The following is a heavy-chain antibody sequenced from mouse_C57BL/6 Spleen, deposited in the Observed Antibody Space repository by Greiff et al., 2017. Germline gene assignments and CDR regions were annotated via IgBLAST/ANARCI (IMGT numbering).Heavy chain of an antibody. CDR3: ARRGWLLRDWYFDV. CDR2: IYPSDSET. J-gene: IGHJ1*03. CDR1: GYTFTSYW. V-gene: IGHV1-61*01. D-gene: IGHD2-3*01. Sequence: QVHVKQPGAELVRPGSSVKLSCKASGYTFTSYWMDWVKQRPGQGLEWIGNIYPSDSETHYNQKFKDKATLTVDKSSSTAYMQLSSLTSEDSAVYYCARRGWLLRDWYFDVWGTGTTVTVSS.